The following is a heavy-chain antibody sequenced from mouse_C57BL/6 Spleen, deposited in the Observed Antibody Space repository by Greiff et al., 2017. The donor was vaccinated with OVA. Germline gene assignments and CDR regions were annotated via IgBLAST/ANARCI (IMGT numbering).Heavy chain of an antibody. CDR3: ARRGYGSLDD. Sequence: VQLQQSGPELVKPGASVKISCKASGYAFSSSWMNWVKQRPGKGLEWIGRIYPGDGDTNYNGKFKGKATLTADKSSSTAYMQLSSLTSEDSAVYFCARRGYGSLDDWGQGTTLTVSS. V-gene: IGHV1-82*01. CDR1: GYAFSSSW. D-gene: IGHD1-1*01. J-gene: IGHJ2*01. CDR2: IYPGDGDT.